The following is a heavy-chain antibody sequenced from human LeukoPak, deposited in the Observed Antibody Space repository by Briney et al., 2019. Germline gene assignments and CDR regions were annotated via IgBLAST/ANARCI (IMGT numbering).Heavy chain of an antibody. V-gene: IGHV3-23*01. CDR1: GFTFNSYP. CDR3: ARVRITIYGVVDAFDI. Sequence: GGSLRLSCAASGFTFNSYPMNWVRQAPGKGLEWVSAITDSGTSTYYADSVKGRFTISRDNSKNTVYLQMNSLRAEDTALYYCARVRITIYGVVDAFDIWGQGTMVTVYS. CDR2: ITDSGTST. J-gene: IGHJ3*02. D-gene: IGHD3-3*01.